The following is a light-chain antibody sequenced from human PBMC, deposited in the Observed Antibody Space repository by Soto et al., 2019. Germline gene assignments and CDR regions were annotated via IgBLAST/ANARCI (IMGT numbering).Light chain of an antibody. CDR2: EVN. J-gene: IGLJ3*02. Sequence: QSALTQPASVSGSPGQSITISCTGTSSDIGGYNYVSWYQQHPGKAPKLMIYEVNNRPSGVSNRFSGSIDRSSNSASLTISGLKTEDEGDFYCQSYDSSNWVFGGGTKLTVL. CDR1: SSDIGGYNY. V-gene: IGLV2-14*01. CDR3: QSYDSSNWV.